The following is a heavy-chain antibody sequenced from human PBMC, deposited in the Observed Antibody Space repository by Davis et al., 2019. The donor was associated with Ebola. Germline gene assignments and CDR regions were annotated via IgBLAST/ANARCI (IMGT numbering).Heavy chain of an antibody. Sequence: ASVKVSCQAFGYTFTNYYVHSVRQAPGQGLEWMGVINPSAGYTNYAQKFQGRVTITRDTSTSTVYMEVTRLRSDDTAVYYCARDGPDYYGLDVWGQGTAVTVSS. CDR3: ARDGPDYYGLDV. CDR1: GYTFTNYY. J-gene: IGHJ6*02. V-gene: IGHV1-46*01. CDR2: INPSAGYT.